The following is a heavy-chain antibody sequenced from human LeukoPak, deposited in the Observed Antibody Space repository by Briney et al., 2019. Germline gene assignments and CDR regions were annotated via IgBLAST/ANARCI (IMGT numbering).Heavy chain of an antibody. Sequence: GGSLRLSCAASGFTFSSYGMHWDRQAPGKGLEWVAVIWYDGSNKYYADSVKGRFTISRDNSKNTLYLQMNSLRAEDTAVYYCATVGYSGYDWEPGFDYWGQGTLVTVSS. CDR1: GFTFSSYG. CDR3: ATVGYSGYDWEPGFDY. CDR2: IWYDGSNK. V-gene: IGHV3-33*01. J-gene: IGHJ4*02. D-gene: IGHD5-12*01.